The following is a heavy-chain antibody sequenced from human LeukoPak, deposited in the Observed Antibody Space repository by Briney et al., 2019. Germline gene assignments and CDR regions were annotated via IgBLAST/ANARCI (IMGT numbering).Heavy chain of an antibody. D-gene: IGHD6-19*01. Sequence: PGGSLRLSCAASGFSVSSNYMSWVRQAPGKGLEWVSVLYSGGSTYYADSVKGRFTISRDDSKNTLYFLMNSLRGDDTAVYYCARGISTSGWLDYWGQGTLVTVSS. J-gene: IGHJ4*02. CDR2: LYSGGST. V-gene: IGHV3-53*01. CDR1: GFSVSSNY. CDR3: ARGISTSGWLDY.